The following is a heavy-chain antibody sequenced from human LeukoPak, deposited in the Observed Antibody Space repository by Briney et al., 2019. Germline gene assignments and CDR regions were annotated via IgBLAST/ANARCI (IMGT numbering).Heavy chain of an antibody. CDR2: INHSGST. CDR3: ARVVYGSGGRYGMDV. D-gene: IGHD3-10*01. J-gene: IGHJ6*04. Sequence: PSETLSLTCAVYGGSFSGYYWSWIRQPPGKGLEWIGEINHSGSTNYNPSLKSRVTISVDTSKNQFSLKLSSVTAADTAVYYCARVVYGSGGRYGMDVWGKGTTVTVSS. CDR1: GGSFSGYY. V-gene: IGHV4-34*01.